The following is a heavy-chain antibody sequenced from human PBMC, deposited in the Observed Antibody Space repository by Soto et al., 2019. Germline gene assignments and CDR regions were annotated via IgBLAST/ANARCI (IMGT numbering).Heavy chain of an antibody. Sequence: QVQLVQSGAEVKKPGSSVKVSCKASGGTFSSYAISWVRQAPGQGLEWMGGIIPIFGTANYAQKFQGRVTITADKSTSTAYMELSSLRSEDMAVYYCARAGGYYYDSSGYYNGYWGQGTLVTVSS. CDR1: GGTFSSYA. CDR2: IIPIFGTA. CDR3: ARAGGYYYDSSGYYNGY. D-gene: IGHD3-22*01. V-gene: IGHV1-69*06. J-gene: IGHJ4*02.